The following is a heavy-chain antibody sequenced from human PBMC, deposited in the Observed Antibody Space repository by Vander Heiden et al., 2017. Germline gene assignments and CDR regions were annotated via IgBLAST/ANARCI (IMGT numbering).Heavy chain of an antibody. CDR1: GGPFSSYA. J-gene: IGHJ4*02. CDR3: AREGRAYYYDSSGYD. Sequence: VHLVQSGAEVKKTGSSVTVSCKASGGPFSSYAISWVRQAPGQGLEWMGGIIPIFGTANYAQKFQGRVTITADESTSTAYMELSSLRSEDTAVYYCAREGRAYYYDSSGYDWGQGTLVTVSS. CDR2: IIPIFGTA. D-gene: IGHD3-22*01. V-gene: IGHV1-69*01.